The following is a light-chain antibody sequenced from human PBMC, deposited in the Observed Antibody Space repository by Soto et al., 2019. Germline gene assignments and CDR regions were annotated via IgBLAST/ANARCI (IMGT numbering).Light chain of an antibody. CDR2: GAY. J-gene: IGKJ1*01. Sequence: EIVMTQSPATLSVSPGERATLSCRASQSVSSNLAWYQQKPGQAPSLLIYGAYTRATGIPARFSGSGSGTKFTRTISSLQSEDLAVYYCQQYNNWPWTCGQGTKVEI. CDR3: QQYNNWPWT. CDR1: QSVSSN. V-gene: IGKV3-15*01.